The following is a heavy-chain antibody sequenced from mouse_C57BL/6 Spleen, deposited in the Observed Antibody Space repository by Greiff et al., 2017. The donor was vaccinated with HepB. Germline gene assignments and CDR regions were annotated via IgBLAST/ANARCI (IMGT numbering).Heavy chain of an antibody. D-gene: IGHD1-1*01. J-gene: IGHJ4*01. V-gene: IGHV1-82*01. CDR1: GYAFSSSW. CDR3: ARSPPSYYGSSYYYAMDY. CDR2: IYPGDGDT. Sequence: QVQLKESGPELVKPGASVKISCKASGYAFSSSWMNWVKQRPGKGLEWIGRIYPGDGDTNYNGKFKGKATLTADKSSSTAYMQLSSLTSEDSAVYFCARSPPSYYGSSYYYAMDYWGQGTSVTVSS.